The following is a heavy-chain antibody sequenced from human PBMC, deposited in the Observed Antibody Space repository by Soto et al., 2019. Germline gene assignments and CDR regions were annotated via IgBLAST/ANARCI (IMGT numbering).Heavy chain of an antibody. CDR1: GYTFSSSA. CDR3: AAFDPGPMGFDP. D-gene: IGHD3-9*01. CDR2: IVVGSGNT. J-gene: IGHJ5*02. Sequence: SVKVSCKASGYTFSSSAVQWVRQARGQRLEWIGKIVVGSGNTNYAQKFQERVTITRDMSTSTAYMELSSLRSEDTAFYYCAAFDPGPMGFDPWGQGTLVTV. V-gene: IGHV1-58*01.